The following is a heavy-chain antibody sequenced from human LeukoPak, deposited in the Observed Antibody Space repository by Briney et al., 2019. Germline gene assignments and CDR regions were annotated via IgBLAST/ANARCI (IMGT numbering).Heavy chain of an antibody. D-gene: IGHD2-15*01. V-gene: IGHV3-30*03. CDR1: EFIFSGYW. CDR3: ARVTLGYSSDADPELVYGFDY. Sequence: GGSLRLFRTASEFIFSGYWMHWVRQAPAKGLEWVAVMSFDGSKTYYAGTVKGRFTISRDNSKNTVFLQMNSLRPEDTAVYYCARVTLGYSSDADPELVYGFDYWGQGTLVTVSS. J-gene: IGHJ4*02. CDR2: MSFDGSKT.